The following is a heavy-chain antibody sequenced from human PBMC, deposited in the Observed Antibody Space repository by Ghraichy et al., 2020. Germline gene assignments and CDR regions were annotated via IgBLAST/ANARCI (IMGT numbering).Heavy chain of an antibody. CDR1: GFTFTNYY. Sequence: ASVKVSCKASGFTFTNYYMNWVRQAPGQGLEWMGITNPSGDNTNYAQKFQGRVTMTRDTSTSTVYMELSSLRSEDTAVYYCTRPSRVGYGSGKFYFDYWGQGTLITVSS. CDR3: TRPSRVGYGSGKFYFDY. D-gene: IGHD3-10*01. CDR2: TNPSGDNT. J-gene: IGHJ4*02. V-gene: IGHV1-46*03.